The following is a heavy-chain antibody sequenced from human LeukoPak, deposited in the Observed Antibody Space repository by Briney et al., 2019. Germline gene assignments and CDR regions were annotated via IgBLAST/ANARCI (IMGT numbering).Heavy chain of an antibody. CDR1: GSTFSSYA. CDR2: ISGSGGST. J-gene: IGHJ4*02. V-gene: IGHV3-23*01. Sequence: GGSLRLSCAASGSTFSSYAMSWVRQAPGKGLEWVSAISGSGGSTYYADSVKGRFTISRDNSKNTLYLQMNSLRAEDTAVYYCAKGASWYYYDSSGYGDYWGQGTLVTVSS. D-gene: IGHD3-22*01. CDR3: AKGASWYYYDSSGYGDY.